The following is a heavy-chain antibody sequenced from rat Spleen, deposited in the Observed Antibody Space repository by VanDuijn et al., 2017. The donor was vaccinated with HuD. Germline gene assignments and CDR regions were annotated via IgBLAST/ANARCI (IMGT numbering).Heavy chain of an antibody. CDR2: ISYDGSST. J-gene: IGHJ2*01. Sequence: EVQLVESDGGLVQPGRSLELSCTASGFTFSDYYMAWVRQAPTKGLEWLATISYDGSSTYYRDSVKGRFTISRNNVKGTLYLQMDSLRSEDTATYYCARRISYWGQGVMVTVSS. V-gene: IGHV5-29*01. CDR3: ARRISY. CDR1: GFTFSDYY.